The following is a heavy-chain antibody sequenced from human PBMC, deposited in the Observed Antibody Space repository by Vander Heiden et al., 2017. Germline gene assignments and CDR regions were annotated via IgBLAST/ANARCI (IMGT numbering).Heavy chain of an antibody. Sequence: EVQLVESGGGLIQPGGSLRLSCAASGFTVSNNDLSWVRQAPGKGLECVSVIYSDGDTYYADSVRGRFTISRDNSKNTLYLQMNRLRDEDTAVYYCTGATAGYCSGGICSYDTDYWGQGTLVTVSS. CDR3: TGATAGYCSGGICSYDTDY. CDR2: IYSDGDT. CDR1: GFTVSNND. D-gene: IGHD2-15*01. J-gene: IGHJ4*02. V-gene: IGHV3-53*01.